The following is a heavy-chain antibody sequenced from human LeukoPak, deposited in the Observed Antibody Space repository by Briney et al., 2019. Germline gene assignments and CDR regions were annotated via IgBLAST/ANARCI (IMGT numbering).Heavy chain of an antibody. J-gene: IGHJ4*02. V-gene: IGHV3-15*01. CDR2: IKNKTDDGTT. Sequence: GGSLRLSCVVSGFTFSNAWMNWVRQAPGKGLEWVGRIKNKTDDGTTDYAAPVKGRFTISRDDSKNTLYLQMNSLKTEDTAVYYCTTDWTSSSWPFDYWGQGILVTVSS. CDR1: GFTFSNAW. D-gene: IGHD6-13*01. CDR3: TTDWTSSSWPFDY.